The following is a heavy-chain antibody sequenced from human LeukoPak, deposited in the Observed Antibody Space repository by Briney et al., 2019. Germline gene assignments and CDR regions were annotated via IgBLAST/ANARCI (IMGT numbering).Heavy chain of an antibody. CDR3: ARDAPPMVRGAFDI. CDR2: IIPIFGTA. J-gene: IGHJ3*02. V-gene: IGHV1-69*13. CDR1: GYTFTSYG. Sequence: ASVKVSCKASGYTFTSYGISWVRQAPGQGLEWMGGIIPIFGTANYAQKFQGRVTITADESTSTAYMELSSLRSEDTAVYYCARDAPPMVRGAFDIWGQGTMVTVSS. D-gene: IGHD3-10*01.